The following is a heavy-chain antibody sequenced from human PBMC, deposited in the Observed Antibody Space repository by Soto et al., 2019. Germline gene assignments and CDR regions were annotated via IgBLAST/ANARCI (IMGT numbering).Heavy chain of an antibody. J-gene: IGHJ6*02. CDR3: ARHVGEVGYCINGVCGMDL. D-gene: IGHD2-8*01. V-gene: IGHV5-51*01. Sequence: GESLKISRKGPADDFVTYRIAWARQVSGKGLEWIGNVRPGASETRYGPSFHGHVSISADKSISAVYLQWTNLKASDTGVYYCARHVGEVGYCINGVCGMDLWGQGTTVTVSS. CDR1: ADDFVTYR. CDR2: VRPGASET.